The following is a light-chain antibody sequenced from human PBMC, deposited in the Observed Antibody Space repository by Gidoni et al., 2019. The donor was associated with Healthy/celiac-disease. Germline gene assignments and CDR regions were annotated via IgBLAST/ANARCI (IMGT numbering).Light chain of an antibody. J-gene: IGKJ3*01. CDR3: QQSYSTPEEFT. V-gene: IGKV1-39*01. CDR1: QSISSY. Sequence: DIQMTQSPSSLSASVGDRVTITCRASQSISSYLNWYQQKPGKAPKLLIYAASRFSGSGSGTDFTLTISSLQPEDFATYYCQQSYSTPEEFTFGPGTKVDIK. CDR2: AA.